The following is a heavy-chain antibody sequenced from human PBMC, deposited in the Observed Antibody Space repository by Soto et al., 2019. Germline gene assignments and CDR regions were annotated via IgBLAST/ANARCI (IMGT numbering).Heavy chain of an antibody. J-gene: IGHJ6*02. Sequence: EAQLVESGGGLVQPGGALRLSCEASGFNFRPYDMNWVRQAPGQGLEWLSHISSGSSAIYYADSVKGRFTISRDDAKRSLYLLMTGLRDDDTGVYYCARDPGGMDVWGQGTTVTVSS. CDR2: ISSGSSAI. CDR1: GFNFRPYD. CDR3: ARDPGGMDV. V-gene: IGHV3-48*02. D-gene: IGHD3-10*01.